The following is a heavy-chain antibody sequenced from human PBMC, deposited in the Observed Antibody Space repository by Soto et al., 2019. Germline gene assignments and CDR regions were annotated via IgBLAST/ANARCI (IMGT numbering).Heavy chain of an antibody. Sequence: PSETLSLTCTVSGGSISSYYWSWIRQPPGKGLEWIGYIYYSGDTYYNPSLKSRVTISVDTSKNQFSLRLSSVTAADTAVYYCARWAPIVVVPAASDYYYYGMDVWGPGTTVTVSS. J-gene: IGHJ6*02. D-gene: IGHD2-2*01. CDR2: IYYSGDT. CDR3: ARWAPIVVVPAASDYYYYGMDV. V-gene: IGHV4-59*06. CDR1: GGSISSYY.